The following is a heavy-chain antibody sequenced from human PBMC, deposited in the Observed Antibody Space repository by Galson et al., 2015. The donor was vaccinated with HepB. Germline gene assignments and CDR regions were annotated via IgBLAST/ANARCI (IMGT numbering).Heavy chain of an antibody. D-gene: IGHD3-16*01. Sequence: CAISGDRVSNNGVAWSWIRQAPSRGLEWLGRAWYRSKWYNDYALSVRSRITINTDTSKNQFSLQLNTVTPEDTAVYYCAREPWGGAGRFDPWGQGTLVTVSS. J-gene: IGHJ5*02. CDR3: AREPWGGAGRFDP. CDR1: GDRVSNNGVA. CDR2: AWYRSKWYN. V-gene: IGHV6-1*01.